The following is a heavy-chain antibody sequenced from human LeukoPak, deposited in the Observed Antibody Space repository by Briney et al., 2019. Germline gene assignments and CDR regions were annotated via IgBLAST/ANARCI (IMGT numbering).Heavy chain of an antibody. J-gene: IGHJ4*02. V-gene: IGHV3-33*01. D-gene: IGHD1-14*01. CDR1: GFTLGGDW. Sequence: GGSLRLSCAGTGFTLGGDWMQWFRQTPGKGLEWVAVIAYDGSRAFYADSVKGRFTISRDNSKNTMSVQMDDLRAEDTAVYYCTRYNNDHFDYWGQGTLVTVSS. CDR3: TRYNNDHFDY. CDR2: IAYDGSRA.